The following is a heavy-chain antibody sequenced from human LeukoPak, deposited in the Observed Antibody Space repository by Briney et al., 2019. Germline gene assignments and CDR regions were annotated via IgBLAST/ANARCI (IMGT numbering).Heavy chain of an antibody. J-gene: IGHJ6*03. CDR3: ARARRDGYKLSGRYYYYYYMDV. Sequence: SVKVSCKASGGTFSSYAISWVRQAPGQGLEWMGGIIPIFGTANYAQKFQGRVTITADESTSTAYMELSSPRSEDTAVYYCARARRDGYKLSGRYYYYYYMDVWGKGTTVTISS. V-gene: IGHV1-69*01. CDR1: GGTFSSYA. D-gene: IGHD5-24*01. CDR2: IIPIFGTA.